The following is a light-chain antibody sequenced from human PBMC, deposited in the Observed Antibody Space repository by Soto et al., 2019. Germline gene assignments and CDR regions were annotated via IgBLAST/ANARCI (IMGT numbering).Light chain of an antibody. J-gene: IGKJ5*01. CDR1: QSVSSSY. CDR2: DAS. CDR3: QQYGSSPIT. V-gene: IGKV3-20*01. Sequence: EIVLTQSPGTLSLSPGERATLSCRASQSVSSSYLAWYQHKHGQAPRLLIYDASRRATGIPDRFSGSGSGTDFTLTISRLEPEDCAVYYCQQYGSSPITFGQGTRLGIK.